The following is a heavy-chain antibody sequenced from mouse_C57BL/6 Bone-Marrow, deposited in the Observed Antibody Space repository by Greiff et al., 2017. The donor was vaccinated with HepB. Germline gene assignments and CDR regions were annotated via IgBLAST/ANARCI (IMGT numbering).Heavy chain of an antibody. D-gene: IGHD1-1*01. J-gene: IGHJ3*01. CDR3: TTPIYYYGSSYLFAY. Sequence: EVMLVESGAELVRPGASVKLSCTASGFNIKDDYMHWVKQRPEQGLEWIGWIDPENGDTEYASKFQGKATITADTSSNTAYLQLSSLTSEDTAVYYCTTPIYYYGSSYLFAYWGQGTLVTVSA. CDR1: GFNIKDDY. CDR2: IDPENGDT. V-gene: IGHV14-4*01.